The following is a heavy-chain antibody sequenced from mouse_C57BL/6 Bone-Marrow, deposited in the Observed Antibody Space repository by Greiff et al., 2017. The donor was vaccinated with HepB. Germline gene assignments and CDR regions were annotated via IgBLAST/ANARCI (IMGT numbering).Heavy chain of an antibody. Sequence: VQLQQSGPELVQPGASVKLSCKASGYTFTSYDINWVKQRPGQGLEWIGWIDPRDGSTKYNEKFKGKATLTVDKSSSTAYMELHSLTSDDSAIYFCARRPRRRGDFDYWGQGTTLTVSS. J-gene: IGHJ2*01. V-gene: IGHV1-85*01. CDR1: GYTFTSYD. CDR2: IDPRDGST. CDR3: ARRPRRRGDFDY.